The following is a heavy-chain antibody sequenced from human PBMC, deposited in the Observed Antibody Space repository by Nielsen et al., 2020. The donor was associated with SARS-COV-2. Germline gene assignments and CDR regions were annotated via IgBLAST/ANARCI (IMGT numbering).Heavy chain of an antibody. V-gene: IGHV4-31*03. CDR1: GGSISSGGYY. CDR3: ARDYYGDYLDAFDV. D-gene: IGHD4-17*01. Sequence: SETLSLTCTVSGGSISSGGYYWSWIRQHPGKGLEWIGYIYYSGSTYYNPSLKSRVTMSLDTSKNGFSLELTSVTAADTAVYYCARDYYGDYLDAFDVWGQGTTVTVSS. CDR2: IYYSGST. J-gene: IGHJ3*01.